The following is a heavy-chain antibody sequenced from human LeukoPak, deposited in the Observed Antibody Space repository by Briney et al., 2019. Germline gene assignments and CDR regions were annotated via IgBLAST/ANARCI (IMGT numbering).Heavy chain of an antibody. D-gene: IGHD1-14*01. Sequence: GGSLRLSCAASGFTFSSYSMNWVRQAPGKGLEWVSSISSSSSYIYYAGSVKGRFTISRDNAKNSLYLQMNSLRAEDTAVYYCARGLGIYYYYMDVWGKGTTVTVSS. CDR2: ISSSSSYI. CDR1: GFTFSSYS. J-gene: IGHJ6*03. CDR3: ARGLGIYYYYMDV. V-gene: IGHV3-21*01.